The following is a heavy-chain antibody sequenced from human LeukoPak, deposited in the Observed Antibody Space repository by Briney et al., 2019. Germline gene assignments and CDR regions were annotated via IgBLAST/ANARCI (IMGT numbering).Heavy chain of an antibody. CDR2: INHSGGT. CDR3: ARAYSSSWYFNWFDP. Sequence: SETLSLTCAVYGGSFSGYYWSWIRQPPGKGLEWIGDINHSGGTIYNPSLKSRVTISVDTSKNQFSLKLSSVTAADTAVYYCARAYSSSWYFNWFDPWGQGTLVTVSS. V-gene: IGHV4-34*01. CDR1: GGSFSGYY. J-gene: IGHJ5*02. D-gene: IGHD6-13*01.